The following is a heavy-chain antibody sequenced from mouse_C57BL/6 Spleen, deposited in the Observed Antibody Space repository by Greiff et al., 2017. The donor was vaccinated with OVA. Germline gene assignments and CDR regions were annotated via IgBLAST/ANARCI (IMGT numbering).Heavy chain of an antibody. Sequence: EVQLQESGGGLVKPGGSLKLSCAASGFTFSSYAMSWVRQTPEKRLEWVATISDGGSYTYYPDNVKGRFTISRDNAKNNLYLQMSHLKSEDTAMYYCARDGGIVTGYFDVWGTGTTVTVSS. CDR1: GFTFSSYA. CDR3: ARDGGIVTGYFDV. V-gene: IGHV5-4*01. D-gene: IGHD2-5*01. J-gene: IGHJ1*03. CDR2: ISDGGSYT.